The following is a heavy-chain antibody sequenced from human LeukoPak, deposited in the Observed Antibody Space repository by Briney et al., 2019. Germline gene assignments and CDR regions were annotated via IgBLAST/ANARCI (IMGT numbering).Heavy chain of an antibody. CDR2: INPNRGGA. Sequence: ASVKVSXKASGYTFTGYYMHWVRQAPGQGLEWMGRINPNRGGAKYAQKFQGRVTMTRDTSISTAYMELSRLRSDDTAVYYCATDRDYYDSSGYYSNWFDPWGQGTLVTVSS. D-gene: IGHD3-22*01. V-gene: IGHV1-2*06. CDR1: GYTFTGYY. J-gene: IGHJ5*02. CDR3: ATDRDYYDSSGYYSNWFDP.